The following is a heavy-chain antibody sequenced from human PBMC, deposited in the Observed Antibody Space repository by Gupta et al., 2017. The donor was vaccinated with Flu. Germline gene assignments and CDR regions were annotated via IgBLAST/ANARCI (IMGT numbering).Heavy chain of an antibody. CDR2: INPNSGGT. J-gene: IGHJ4*02. CDR1: GYTFPGYY. V-gene: IGHV1-2*04. D-gene: IGHD3-22*01. Sequence: QVQLVQSGAEVKKPGASVKVSCKASGYTFPGYYMHWVRQAPGQGLEWMGWINPNSGGTNYEQKFQGWVTMTRDTSISTAYMELSRLRSDDTAVYYCARGYYYDSSGYYLDVIDYWGQGTLVTVSS. CDR3: ARGYYYDSSGYYLDVIDY.